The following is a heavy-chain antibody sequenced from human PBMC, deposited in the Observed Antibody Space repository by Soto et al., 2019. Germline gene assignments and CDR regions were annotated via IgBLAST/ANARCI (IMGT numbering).Heavy chain of an antibody. D-gene: IGHD2-2*01. J-gene: IGHJ4*02. CDR2: IYYSGST. CDR1: GGSISSGGYY. V-gene: IGHV4-31*03. Sequence: PSETLSLTCTVSGGSISSGGYYWGWIRQHPGKGLEWIGYIYYSGSTYYNPSLKSRVTISVDTSKNQFSLKLSSVTAADTAVYYCARKFSRLVPLPSYWGQGTLVTVSS. CDR3: ARKFSRLVPLPSY.